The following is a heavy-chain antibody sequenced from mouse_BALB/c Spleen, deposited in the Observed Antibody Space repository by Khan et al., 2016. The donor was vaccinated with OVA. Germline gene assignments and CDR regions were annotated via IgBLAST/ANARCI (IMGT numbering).Heavy chain of an antibody. D-gene: IGHD2-2*01. CDR2: INPSNGRS. J-gene: IGHJ3*01. CDR1: GYTFTSYW. V-gene: IGHV1S81*02. CDR3: VRSTMVTTEFAY. Sequence: QVQLQQSGAELVKPGASVKLSCKASGYTFTSYWMQWVKQRPGQGLEWIGEINPSNGRSNYNENFKSKATLTVDKSSTTAHMQLSSLTSEDSAVYDCVRSTMVTTEFAYWGQGTLVTVSA.